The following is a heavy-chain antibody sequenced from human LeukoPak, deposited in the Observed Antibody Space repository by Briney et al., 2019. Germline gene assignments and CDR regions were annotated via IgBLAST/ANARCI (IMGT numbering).Heavy chain of an antibody. D-gene: IGHD2-15*01. V-gene: IGHV3-23*01. J-gene: IGHJ4*02. CDR2: ISNNGGCT. Sequence: GGSLRLSCAASGFTFSSSAMSWVRQAPGKGLEWVSAISNNGGCTYYADSVQGRFTISRDNSRSTLCLQMNSLRAEDTAVYYCAKQLGYCSDGSCYFPYWGQGTLVTVSS. CDR3: AKQLGYCSDGSCYFPY. CDR1: GFTFSSSA.